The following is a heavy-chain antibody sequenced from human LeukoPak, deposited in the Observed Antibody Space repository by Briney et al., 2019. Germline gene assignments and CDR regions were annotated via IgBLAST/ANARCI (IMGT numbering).Heavy chain of an antibody. D-gene: IGHD1-1*01. Sequence: PSETLSLTCTVSATISSNTYYWGWVRQTPGKGLEWIGSIYSSGSTYYNPSLKSRVTISLDTSKSQFSLKLSSVAAADTAVYYCARLTAGTVDYWGPGTLVTVSS. CDR3: ARLTAGTVDY. J-gene: IGHJ4*02. CDR1: ATISSNTYY. V-gene: IGHV4-39*01. CDR2: IYSSGST.